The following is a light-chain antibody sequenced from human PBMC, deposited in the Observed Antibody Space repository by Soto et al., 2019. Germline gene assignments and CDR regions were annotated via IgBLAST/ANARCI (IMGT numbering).Light chain of an antibody. CDR3: SSYTSSSTLVV. Sequence: QSALTQPASVSVSPGQSITISCTGTSSDVGGYNYVSWYQQHPGKAPKLMIYEVSNRPSGVSNRFSGSKSGNTASLTISGLQAEDEADYYFSSYTSSSTLVVFGGGTKLTVL. CDR1: SSDVGGYNY. CDR2: EVS. J-gene: IGLJ2*01. V-gene: IGLV2-14*01.